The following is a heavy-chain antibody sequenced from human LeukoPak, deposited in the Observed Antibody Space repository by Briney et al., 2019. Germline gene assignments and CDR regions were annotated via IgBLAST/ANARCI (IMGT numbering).Heavy chain of an antibody. CDR1: GFTFSTYA. J-gene: IGHJ3*02. CDR3: AIPVISRGNSNSFDI. CDR2: IGGGGGTT. Sequence: GGSLRLSCAASGFTFSTYAMRWVRRAPGKGREWGSTIGGGGGTTYYGDSVKGRFNIYRDNSKNTLYLQMSSLRGEDKAVYYCAIPVISRGNSNSFDIWGQGTMVIVSS. D-gene: IGHD2/OR15-2a*01. V-gene: IGHV3-23*01.